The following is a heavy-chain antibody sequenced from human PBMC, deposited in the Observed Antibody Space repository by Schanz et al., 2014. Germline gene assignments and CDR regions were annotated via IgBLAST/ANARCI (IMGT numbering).Heavy chain of an antibody. CDR2: ISAQTGDT. D-gene: IGHD3-16*01. CDR1: GYTFTAYG. Sequence: VQSVHSGTEVQKLGASVKVSCQTSGYTFTAYGINWVRQAPGQGLEWIGWISAQTGDTRYAQKMQGRVTMTRDASSTTAFVELRSIRYDDAAEYYCARDHVSTTDYDSVFYDLDVWATGITVIVSS. V-gene: IGHV1-18*01. CDR3: ARDHVSTTDYDSVFYDLDV. J-gene: IGHJ6*04.